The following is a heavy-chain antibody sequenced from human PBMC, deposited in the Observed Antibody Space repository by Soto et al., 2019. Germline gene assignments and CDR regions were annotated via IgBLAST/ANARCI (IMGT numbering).Heavy chain of an antibody. D-gene: IGHD4-17*01. CDR2: INNDGTII. V-gene: IGHV3-74*01. CDR1: FSNYW. Sequence: EVQLVESGGGLVQPGGSLRLSCAATFSNYWMHWVRQPPGKWLVWVARINNDGTIIDYADSVKGRFTIYRDNAKNTLYLQMNSLSAEDTAVYYCVRPTVTTNFLGYWVQGTLVTVSS. J-gene: IGHJ4*02. CDR3: VRPTVTTNFLGY.